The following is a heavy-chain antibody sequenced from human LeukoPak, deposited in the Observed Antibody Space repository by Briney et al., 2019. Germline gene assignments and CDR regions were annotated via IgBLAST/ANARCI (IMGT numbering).Heavy chain of an antibody. CDR1: GFTFSSYW. CDR3: ARDQVDPDGYYCGMDV. CDR2: IKQDGSEK. J-gene: IGHJ6*04. Sequence: GGSLRLSCAASGFTFSSYWMSWVRQAPGKGLEWVANIKQDGSEKYYVDSVKGRFTISRDNAKNSLYLQMNSLRAEDTAVYYCARDQVDPDGYYCGMDVWGKGTTVTVSS. V-gene: IGHV3-7*03. D-gene: IGHD5-24*01.